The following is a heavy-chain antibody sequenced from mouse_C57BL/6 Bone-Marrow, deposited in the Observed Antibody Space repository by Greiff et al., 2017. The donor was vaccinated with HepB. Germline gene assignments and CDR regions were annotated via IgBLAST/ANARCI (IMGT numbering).Heavy chain of an antibody. J-gene: IGHJ4*01. CDR2: ISSGGSYT. D-gene: IGHD2-1*01. V-gene: IGHV5-6*01. CDR3: ARPRYGNYPMDY. Sequence: EVHLVESGGDLVKPGGSLKLSCAASGFTFSSYGMSWVRQTPDKRLEWVATISSGGSYTYYPDSVKGRFTISRDNAKNTLYLQMSSLKSADTAMYYCARPRYGNYPMDYWGQGTSVTVSS. CDR1: GFTFSSYG.